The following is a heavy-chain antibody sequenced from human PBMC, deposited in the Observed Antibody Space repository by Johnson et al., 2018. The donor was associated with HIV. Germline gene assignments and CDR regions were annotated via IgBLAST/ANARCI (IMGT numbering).Heavy chain of an antibody. Sequence: VQLVESGGGVVQPGRSLRLSCAASEFTFDDFGMSWVRQAPGKGLEWVSGIHWNGGRTGYADSVMGRFIISRDNTKNTLYLQMNSLRADDTAVYYCAREGPSERAGFDIWGQGTMVTVSS. V-gene: IGHV3-20*04. CDR2: IHWNGGRT. CDR3: AREGPSERAGFDI. J-gene: IGHJ3*02. CDR1: EFTFDDFG.